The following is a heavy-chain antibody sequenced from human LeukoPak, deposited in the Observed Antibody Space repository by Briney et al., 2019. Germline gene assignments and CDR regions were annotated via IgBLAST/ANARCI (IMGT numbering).Heavy chain of an antibody. CDR2: INPNNSDI. CDR3: ARQITGYFDS. D-gene: IGHD3-9*01. CDR1: GYTFSGYY. J-gene: IGHJ4*02. Sequence: ASVKVSCEASGYTFSGYYMHWVRQAPGQGLEWMGWINPNNSDINYAQKFQGRVTMTRDTSISTAYMELSRLTSDDTAVYYCARQITGYFDSWGQGTLVTVSS. V-gene: IGHV1-2*02.